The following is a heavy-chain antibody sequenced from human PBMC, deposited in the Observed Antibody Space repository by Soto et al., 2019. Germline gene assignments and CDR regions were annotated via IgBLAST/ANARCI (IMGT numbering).Heavy chain of an antibody. J-gene: IGHJ4*02. CDR1: GYTFTSYG. CDR3: ARDRLKYSSGWFPRAFDY. V-gene: IGHV1-18*01. CDR2: ISAYNGNT. Sequence: ASVKVSCKASGYTFTSYGISWVRQAPGQGLEWMGWISAYNGNTNYAQKLQGRVTMTTDTSTSTAYMELRSLRSDDTAVYYCARDRLKYSSGWFPRAFDYWGQGTLVTSPQ. D-gene: IGHD6-19*01.